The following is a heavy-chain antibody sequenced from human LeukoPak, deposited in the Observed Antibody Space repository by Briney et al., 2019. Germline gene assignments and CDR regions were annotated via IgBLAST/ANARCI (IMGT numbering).Heavy chain of an antibody. CDR3: AKRGVVIRVILVGFHKEAYYFDS. D-gene: IGHD3-10*01. Sequence: GGSLRLSCAVSGITLSNYGMSWVRQAPGKGLEWVAGISDSGGRTKYADSVKGRFTISRDNPKITLYLQMNSLRAEDTAVYFCAKRGVVIRVILVGFHKEAYYFDSWGQGALVTVSS. CDR1: GITLSNYG. V-gene: IGHV3-23*01. J-gene: IGHJ4*02. CDR2: ISDSGGRT.